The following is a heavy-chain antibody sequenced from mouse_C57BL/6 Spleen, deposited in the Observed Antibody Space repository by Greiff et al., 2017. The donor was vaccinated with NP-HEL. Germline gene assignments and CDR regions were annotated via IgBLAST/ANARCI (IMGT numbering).Heavy chain of an antibody. CDR1: GYTFTSYW. J-gene: IGHJ2*01. Sequence: VQLQQPGAELVRPGSSVKLSCKASGYTFTSYWMHWVKQRPIQGLEWIGNIDPSDSETHYNQKFKDKATLTVDKSSSTAYMQLSSLTSEDSAVYYCARKDSSGYLDYWGQGTTLTVSS. CDR3: ARKDSSGYLDY. CDR2: IDPSDSET. D-gene: IGHD3-2*02. V-gene: IGHV1-52*01.